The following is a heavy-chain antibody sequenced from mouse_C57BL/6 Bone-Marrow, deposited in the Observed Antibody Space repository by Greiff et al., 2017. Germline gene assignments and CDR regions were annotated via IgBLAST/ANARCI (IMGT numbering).Heavy chain of an antibody. V-gene: IGHV1-69*01. CDR3: AREAYYSNYVRFAY. CDR1: GYTFTSYW. J-gene: IGHJ3*01. CDR2: IDPSDSYT. D-gene: IGHD2-5*01. Sequence: VQLQQPGAELVMPGASVKLSCKASGYTFTSYWMHWVKQRPGQGLEWIGEIDPSDSYTNYNQKFKGKSTLTVDKSSSTAYMQLSSLTSEDSAAYYCAREAYYSNYVRFAYWGQGTLVTVSA.